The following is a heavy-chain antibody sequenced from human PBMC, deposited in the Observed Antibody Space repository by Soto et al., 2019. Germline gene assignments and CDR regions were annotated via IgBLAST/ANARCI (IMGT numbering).Heavy chain of an antibody. CDR1: GYTFTSYG. V-gene: IGHV1-18*04. Sequence: ASVKVSCKASGYTFTSYGISWVRQAPGQGLEWMGWISAYNGNTNYAQKLQGRVTMTTDTSTSTAYMELRSLRSDDTAVYYCARERDGGIAESWFDPWGQGTLVTVSS. CDR3: ARERDGGIAESWFDP. D-gene: IGHD6-13*01. J-gene: IGHJ5*02. CDR2: ISAYNGNT.